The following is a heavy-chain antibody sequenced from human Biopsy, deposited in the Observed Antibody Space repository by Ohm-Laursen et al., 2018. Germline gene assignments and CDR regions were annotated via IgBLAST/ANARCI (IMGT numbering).Heavy chain of an antibody. D-gene: IGHD2-2*01. CDR1: GVSINGGRYY. V-gene: IGHV4-31*03. J-gene: IGHJ6*02. CDR3: ARDVKRYCSGTSCYSGYFGMDV. CDR2: IFYSANT. Sequence: TLSFTCTVSGVSINGGRYYWNWIRHHPGKGLEWIGNIFYSANTYYNPSLKSRVTISVDTSKNQFSLNLNSVTAADTAVYFCARDVKRYCSGTSCYSGYFGMDVWGQGTTVTVS.